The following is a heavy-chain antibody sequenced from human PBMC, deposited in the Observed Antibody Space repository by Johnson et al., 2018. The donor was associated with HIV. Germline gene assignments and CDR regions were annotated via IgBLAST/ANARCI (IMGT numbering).Heavy chain of an antibody. V-gene: IGHV3-30*02. J-gene: IGHJ3*02. CDR3: VKARGGYWGDDVDI. CDR2: IRFDGSNK. Sequence: VQLVESGGGVVQPGGSLRLSCAASGFTFNSYAMHWVRQAPGKGLEWVAFIRFDGSNKYYADSVKGRLIMSRDNSKNTLYVEMDSLRAEDTAVYYCVKARGGYWGDDVDIWGQGTMVTVSS. CDR1: GFTFNSYA. D-gene: IGHD2-8*02.